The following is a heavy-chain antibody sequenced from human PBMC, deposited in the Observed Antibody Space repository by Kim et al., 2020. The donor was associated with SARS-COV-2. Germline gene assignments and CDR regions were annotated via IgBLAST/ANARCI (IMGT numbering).Heavy chain of an antibody. Sequence: IYSAASVKGRFTVSRDDAKQSLYLQMNSLTEEDTAVYFCTREGFGGIAFDIWGQGTTVTVSS. CDR2: I. V-gene: IGHV3-48*02. J-gene: IGHJ3*02. CDR3: TREGFGGIAFDI. D-gene: IGHD3-10*01.